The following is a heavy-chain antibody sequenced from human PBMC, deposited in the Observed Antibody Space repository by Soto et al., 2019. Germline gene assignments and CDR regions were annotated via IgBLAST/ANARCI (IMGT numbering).Heavy chain of an antibody. CDR1: GGSFSGYY. CDR2: IYYSGST. Sequence: SETLSLTCAVYGGSFSGYYWSWIRQHPGKGLEWIGYIYYSGSTYYNPSLKSRVTISVDTSKNQFSLKLSSVTAADTAVYYCAKDSYYHDSSGYYIFDYWGQGTLVTV. J-gene: IGHJ4*02. CDR3: AKDSYYHDSSGYYIFDY. V-gene: IGHV4-34*01. D-gene: IGHD3-22*01.